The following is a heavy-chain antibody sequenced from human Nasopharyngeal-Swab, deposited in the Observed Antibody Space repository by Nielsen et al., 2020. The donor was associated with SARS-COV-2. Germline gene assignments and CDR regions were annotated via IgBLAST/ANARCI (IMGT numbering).Heavy chain of an antibody. CDR1: GFTFSSYG. CDR3: TRRGQGYYYYGMDV. CDR2: ISYDGSNK. V-gene: IGHV3-30*03. D-gene: IGHD3-10*01. Sequence: GESLKISCAASGFTFSSYGMHWVRQAPGKGLEWVAVISYDGSNKYYADSVKGRFTISRDNSKNTLYLQMNSLRAEDTAVYYCTRRGQGYYYYGMDVWGQGTTVTVSS. J-gene: IGHJ6*02.